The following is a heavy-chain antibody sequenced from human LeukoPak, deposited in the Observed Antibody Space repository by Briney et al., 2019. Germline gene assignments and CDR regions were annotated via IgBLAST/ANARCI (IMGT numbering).Heavy chain of an antibody. D-gene: IGHD6-19*01. Sequence: PGRSLRLSCAASGFTFSSYGMHWVRQAPGKGLEWVAVISYDGSNKYYADSVKGRFTISRDNSKNTLYLQMNSLRAEDTAVYYCAKGRYRSGLRFDYYYGMDVWGQGTTVTVSS. CDR1: GFTFSSYG. J-gene: IGHJ6*02. V-gene: IGHV3-30*18. CDR2: ISYDGSNK. CDR3: AKGRYRSGLRFDYYYGMDV.